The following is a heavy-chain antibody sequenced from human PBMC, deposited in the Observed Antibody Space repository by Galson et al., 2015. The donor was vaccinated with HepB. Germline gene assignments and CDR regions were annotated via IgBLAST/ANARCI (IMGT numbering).Heavy chain of an antibody. Sequence: SVKVSCKASGYTFTRYGINWVRQAPGQGLEGMGWISGYSGSADYAKRFQGGVTMTTDTSSRTAYMEVRSLRSDDTAMYYCARGGLATVGGPTFDSWGQGTLVTVSS. CDR3: ARGGLATVGGPTFDS. V-gene: IGHV1-18*01. CDR1: GYTFTRYG. D-gene: IGHD5-24*01. CDR2: ISGYSGSA. J-gene: IGHJ4*02.